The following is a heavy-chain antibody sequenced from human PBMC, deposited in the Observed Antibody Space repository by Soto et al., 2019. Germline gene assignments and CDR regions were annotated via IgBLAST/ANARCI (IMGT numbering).Heavy chain of an antibody. J-gene: IGHJ6*03. V-gene: IGHV3-9*01. CDR2: ITWNRANI. Sequence: GGSLRLSCAASGFTFDDYAIHWVRQAPGKGLEWVSGITWNRANIDYADSVRGRFTISRDNPESSLYLQMSSLRADDTAKYYCVRGCGSSNCPYYLDVWGKATTVTVSS. D-gene: IGHD2-15*01. CDR1: GFTFDDYA. CDR3: VRGCGSSNCPYYLDV.